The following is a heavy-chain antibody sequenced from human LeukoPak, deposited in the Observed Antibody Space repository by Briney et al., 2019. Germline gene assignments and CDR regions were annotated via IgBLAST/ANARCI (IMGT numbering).Heavy chain of an antibody. J-gene: IGHJ4*02. CDR3: AKFFHSGSYFPWGVYFDY. V-gene: IGHV3-15*01. Sequence: PGGSLRLSCAASGFTVSSNYMSWVRQAPGKGLEWVGRIKSKTDGGTADYAAPVKGRFTISRDDSKNTLYLQMNSLRAEDTAVYYCAKFFHSGSYFPWGVYFDYWGQGTLVTVSS. CDR2: IKSKTDGGTA. D-gene: IGHD3-10*01. CDR1: GFTVSSNY.